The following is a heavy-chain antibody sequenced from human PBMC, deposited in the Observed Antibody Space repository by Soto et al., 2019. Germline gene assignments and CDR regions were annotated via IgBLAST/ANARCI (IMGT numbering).Heavy chain of an antibody. CDR2: ISSSGSTI. CDR3: ARSNTYYYDSSGYYRYYYYYYGMDV. J-gene: IGHJ6*02. V-gene: IGHV3-48*03. Sequence: GALRLSCAASGFTFSSYEMNWVRQAPGKGLEWVSYISSSGSTIYYADSVKGRFTISRDNAKNSLYLQMNSLRAEDTAVYYCARSNTYYYDSSGYYRYYYYYYGMDVWGQGTTVTVSS. CDR1: GFTFSSYE. D-gene: IGHD3-22*01.